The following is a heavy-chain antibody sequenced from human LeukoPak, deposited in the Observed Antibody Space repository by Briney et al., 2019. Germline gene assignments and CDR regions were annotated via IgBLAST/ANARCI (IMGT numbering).Heavy chain of an antibody. V-gene: IGHV4-38-2*02. Sequence: SETLSLTCTVSGYSISSGYYWGWIRQPPGKGLEWIGSIYHSGSTYYNPSLKSRVTLSVDTSKNQFSLKLSSVTAADTAVYYCARGIAGGYSYGHGDYWGQGTLVTVSS. CDR3: ARGIAGGYSYGHGDY. D-gene: IGHD5-18*01. CDR1: GYSISSGYY. J-gene: IGHJ4*02. CDR2: IYHSGST.